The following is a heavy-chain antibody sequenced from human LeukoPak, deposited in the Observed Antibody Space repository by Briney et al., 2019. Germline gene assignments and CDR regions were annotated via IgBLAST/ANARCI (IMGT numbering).Heavy chain of an antibody. CDR3: ARDSKRRSSSSGPFDY. J-gene: IGHJ4*02. Sequence: SVKLSCKASGGTFSSYAISWVRQAPGQGLEWMGGIIPIFGTANYAQKFQGRVTITTDESTSTAYMELSSLRSEDTAVYYCARDSKRRSSSSGPFDYWGQGTLVTVSS. CDR2: IIPIFGTA. CDR1: GGTFSSYA. V-gene: IGHV1-69*05. D-gene: IGHD6-6*01.